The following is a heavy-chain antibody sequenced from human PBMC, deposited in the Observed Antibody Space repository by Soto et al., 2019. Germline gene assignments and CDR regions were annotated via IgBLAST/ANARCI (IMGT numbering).Heavy chain of an antibody. CDR1: GYTFTSYA. Sequence: QVQLVQSGAEVKKPGASVKVSCKASGYTFTSYAMHWVRQAPGQRLEWMGWINAGNGNTKYSQKFQGRVTITRDTSASTAYMELSSLRSADTTVYYCARVFWGGSPVGMDVWGQGTTVTVSS. CDR2: INAGNGNT. J-gene: IGHJ6*02. D-gene: IGHD3-16*01. CDR3: ARVFWGGSPVGMDV. V-gene: IGHV1-3*01.